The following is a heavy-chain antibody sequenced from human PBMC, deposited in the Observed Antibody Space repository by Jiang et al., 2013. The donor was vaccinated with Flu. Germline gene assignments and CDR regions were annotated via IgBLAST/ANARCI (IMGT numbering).Heavy chain of an antibody. CDR1: GYSISGDYS. Sequence: GSGLVKPSETLSLSCTVSGYSISGDYSWGWIRQTPGKGLEWIASIYDSGLTYYNPTLKSRVTLSVDTSKSQFSLMLSSVTAADTAVYYCARVGGAMTRRFDYWGQGTLVTVSS. D-gene: IGHD2-21*01. CDR2: IYDSGLT. CDR3: ARVGGAMTRRFDY. V-gene: IGHV4-38-2*02. J-gene: IGHJ4*02.